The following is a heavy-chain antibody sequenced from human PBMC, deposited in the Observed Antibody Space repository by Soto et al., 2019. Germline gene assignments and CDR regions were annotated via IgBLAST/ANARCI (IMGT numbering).Heavy chain of an antibody. V-gene: IGHV1-69*12. CDR1: GGTFSSYA. CDR2: IIPIFGTA. Sequence: QVQLVQSGAEVKKPGSSVKLSCKASGGTFSSYAISWVRQAPGQGLEWMRGIIPIFGTANYAQKFQGRVTITADESTSTAYMELSSLRSEDTAVYYCASDDSSGYYYGRGGYYFDYWGQGTLVTVSS. J-gene: IGHJ4*02. D-gene: IGHD3-22*01. CDR3: ASDDSSGYYYGRGGYYFDY.